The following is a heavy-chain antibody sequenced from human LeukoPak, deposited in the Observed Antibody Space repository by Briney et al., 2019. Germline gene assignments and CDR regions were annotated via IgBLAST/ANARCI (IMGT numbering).Heavy chain of an antibody. D-gene: IGHD6-19*01. J-gene: IGHJ4*02. V-gene: IGHV3-7*01. CDR1: GFTFSNYW. Sequence: GGSLRLSCAGTGFTFSNYWMNWVRQAPGKGLEWVANMKEDGSQIYYVDSVKGRFTISRDNAKNSVYLQMNSLRAEDTAVYYCAGSSGWLFDYWGQGTLVAVSS. CDR3: AGSSGWLFDY. CDR2: MKEDGSQI.